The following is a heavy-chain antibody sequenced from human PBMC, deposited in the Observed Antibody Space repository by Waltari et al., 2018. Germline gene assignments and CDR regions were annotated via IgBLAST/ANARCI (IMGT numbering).Heavy chain of an antibody. CDR3: AIEGSGSYNWFDP. CDR1: GGSISRGDYY. CDR2: IYYSGST. V-gene: IGHV4-30-4*08. D-gene: IGHD3-10*01. Sequence: QVQLQESGPGLVKPSQTLSLTCTVSGGSISRGDYYWSWIRQPPGKGLEWIGYIYYSGSTYYNPSLKSRVTISVDTSKNQFSLKLSSVTAEDTAVYYCAIEGSGSYNWFDPWGQGTLVTVSS. J-gene: IGHJ5*02.